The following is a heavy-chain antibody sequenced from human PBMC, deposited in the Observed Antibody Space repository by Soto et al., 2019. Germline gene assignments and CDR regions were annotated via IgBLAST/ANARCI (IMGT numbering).Heavy chain of an antibody. CDR1: GFTFSSYA. Sequence: LRLSCAASGFTFSSYAMHWVRQAPGKGLEWVAVISYDGSNKYYADSVKGRFTISRDNSKNTLYLQMDSLRAEDTAVYYCARDSTHYILRFLELDYWGQGTLVTVSS. J-gene: IGHJ4*02. V-gene: IGHV3-30-3*01. D-gene: IGHD3-3*01. CDR2: ISYDGSNK. CDR3: ARDSTHYILRFLELDY.